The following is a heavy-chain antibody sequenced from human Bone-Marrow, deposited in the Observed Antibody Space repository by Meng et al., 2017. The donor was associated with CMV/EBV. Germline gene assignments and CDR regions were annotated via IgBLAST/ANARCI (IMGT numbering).Heavy chain of an antibody. V-gene: IGHV3-33*01. D-gene: IGHD1/OR15-1a*01. CDR2: IWYDGSKE. Sequence: GESLKISCAASGFTFSSYGMHLVRQAPGKGLEWVAIIWYDGSKEYFADSVKGRFTITRDSSKNTLYLQMNSLRAEDTRVYHCARDRDNWNSLPPYWGPGTLVTVPS. J-gene: IGHJ4*02. CDR1: GFTFSSYG. CDR3: ARDRDNWNSLPPY.